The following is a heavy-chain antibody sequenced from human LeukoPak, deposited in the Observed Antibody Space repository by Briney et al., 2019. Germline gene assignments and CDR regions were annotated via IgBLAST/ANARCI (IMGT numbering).Heavy chain of an antibody. CDR1: GFTFSSYA. D-gene: IGHD1-26*01. V-gene: IGHV3-23*01. CDR2: ISGRGGST. CDR3: ASRQWELLY. Sequence: PGGSLRLSCAASGFTFSSYAMSWVRQAPGKGLEWVPAISGRGGSTYYADSVKGRFTISRDNAKNSLYLQMNSLRAEDTAVYYCASRQWELLYWGQGTLVTVSS. J-gene: IGHJ4*02.